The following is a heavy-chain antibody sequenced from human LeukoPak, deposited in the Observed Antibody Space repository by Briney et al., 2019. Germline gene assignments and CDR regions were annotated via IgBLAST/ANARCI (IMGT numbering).Heavy chain of an antibody. D-gene: IGHD6-19*01. CDR2: VSGSGGST. J-gene: IGHJ4*02. CDR3: AKPLIPVAGTLYFDY. V-gene: IGHV3-23*01. Sequence: PGGSLRLSCAASGVILSNYGMSWVRHAPRQGLEWVSPVSGSGGSTYYADSVKCRYTISRDNSKNTLYLQVNSLRAEDTAVYYCAKPLIPVAGTLYFDYWGQGTLVTVSS. CDR1: GVILSNYG.